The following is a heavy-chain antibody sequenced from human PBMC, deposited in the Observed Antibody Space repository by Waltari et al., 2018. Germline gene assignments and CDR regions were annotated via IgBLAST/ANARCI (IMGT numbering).Heavy chain of an antibody. CDR1: GYTFTGHY. D-gene: IGHD4-17*01. CDR3: ARERTTLYGRFDY. V-gene: IGHV1-2*06. CDR2: INPNSGGT. Sequence: QVQLVQSGAEVKTPGSSVKVSCKASGYTFTGHYMHWVRRAPGQGLEWMGRINPNSGGTNYAQKFQGRVTMTRDTSISTAYMELSRLRSDDTAVYYCARERTTLYGRFDYWGQGTLVTVSS. J-gene: IGHJ4*02.